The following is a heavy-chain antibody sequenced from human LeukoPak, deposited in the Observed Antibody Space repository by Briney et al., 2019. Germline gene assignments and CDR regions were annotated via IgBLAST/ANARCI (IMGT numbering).Heavy chain of an antibody. D-gene: IGHD1-7*01. CDR1: GGTFSSYT. CDR2: IIPILGIA. Sequence: SVKVSRKASGGTFSSYTISWVRQAPGQGLEWMGRIIPILGIANYAQKFQGRVTITADKSTSTAYMELSSLRSEDTAVYYCARGRTGTTWGFDYWGQGTLVTVSS. CDR3: ARGRTGTTWGFDY. J-gene: IGHJ4*02. V-gene: IGHV1-69*02.